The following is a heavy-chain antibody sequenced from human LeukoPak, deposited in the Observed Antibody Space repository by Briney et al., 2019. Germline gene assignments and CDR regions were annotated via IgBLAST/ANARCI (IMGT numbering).Heavy chain of an antibody. J-gene: IGHJ4*02. V-gene: IGHV3-23*01. CDR1: GFTFSSYT. Sequence: GGSLRLSCAASGFTFSSYTMSWLRQAPGKGLEWVSAISGSGYSTYYADSVKGRFTISRDNYKNTLYLQMNSLRAEDTAVYYCAKEAGYSGYDYPDYWGQGTLVTVSS. CDR2: ISGSGYST. D-gene: IGHD5-12*01. CDR3: AKEAGYSGYDYPDY.